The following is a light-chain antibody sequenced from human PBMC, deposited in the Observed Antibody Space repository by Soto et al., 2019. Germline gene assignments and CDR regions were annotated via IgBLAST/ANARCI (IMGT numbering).Light chain of an antibody. CDR2: DAS. CDR3: QQYDSYPWT. V-gene: IGKV1-5*01. J-gene: IGKJ1*01. CDR1: QSLSRW. Sequence: DIQMTQSPSTLSASVGDRVTITCRASQSLSRWLAWYQQKPGKAPKLLIYDASSLESGVPSRFSGSASGTEFTLSITTLQPDDFATYCCQQYDSYPWTFGQGTQVDIK.